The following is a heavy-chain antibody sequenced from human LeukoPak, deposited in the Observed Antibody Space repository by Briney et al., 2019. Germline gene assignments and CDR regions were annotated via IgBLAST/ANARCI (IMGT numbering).Heavy chain of an antibody. D-gene: IGHD7-27*01. Sequence: SETLSLTCTVSGGPISSYYWSWIRQPPGKGLEWIGNIYYSGSTNYNPSLKSRVTISVDTSKNQFSLKLSSVTAADTAVYYCARGNWGSYAFDIWGQGTMVTVSS. CDR2: IYYSGST. CDR3: ARGNWGSYAFDI. V-gene: IGHV4-59*01. CDR1: GGPISSYY. J-gene: IGHJ3*02.